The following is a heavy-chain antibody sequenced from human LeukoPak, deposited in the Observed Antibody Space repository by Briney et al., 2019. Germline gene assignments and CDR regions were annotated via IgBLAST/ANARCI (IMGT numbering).Heavy chain of an antibody. V-gene: IGHV4-59*01. CDR1: GGSISSYY. Sequence: SETLSLTCTVSGGSISSYYCSWIRQPPGKGLEWIGYIYYSGSTNYNPSLKSRVTISVDTSKNQFSLKLSSVTAADTAVYYCARLRGYSGYDRFYYYYGMDVWGQRTTVTVS. CDR3: ARLRGYSGYDRFYYYYGMDV. J-gene: IGHJ6*02. CDR2: IYYSGST. D-gene: IGHD5-12*01.